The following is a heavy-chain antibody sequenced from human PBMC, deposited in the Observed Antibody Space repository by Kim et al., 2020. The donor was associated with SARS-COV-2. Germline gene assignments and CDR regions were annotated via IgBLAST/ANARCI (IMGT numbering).Heavy chain of an antibody. CDR3: ARGNIFGGKGSVSRSGSYYQYQPLLPFFDY. Sequence: SETLSLTCAVYGGSFSGYYWSWIRQPPGKGLEWIGEINHSGSTNYNPSLKSRVTISVDTSKNQFSLKLSSVTAADTAVYYCARGNIFGGKGSVSRSGSYYQYQPLLPFFDYWGQGTLVTVSS. CDR2: INHSGST. D-gene: IGHD3-10*01. V-gene: IGHV4-34*01. CDR1: GGSFSGYY. J-gene: IGHJ4*02.